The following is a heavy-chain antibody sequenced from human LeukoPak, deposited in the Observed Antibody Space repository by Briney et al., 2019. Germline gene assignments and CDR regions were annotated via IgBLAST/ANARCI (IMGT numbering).Heavy chain of an antibody. Sequence: GGPLSLSFPTFGSTLRSNGMSWVGKAPGRGLKGVANIKPDGSAEYYAASVKGRFTVSRDNAKNSLYLQMNSLRVEDTAVYYCARANNSSWHNWGQGTLVTVSS. J-gene: IGHJ4*02. V-gene: IGHV3-7*01. D-gene: IGHD6-13*01. CDR3: ARANNSSWHN. CDR1: GSTLRSNG. CDR2: IKPDGSAE.